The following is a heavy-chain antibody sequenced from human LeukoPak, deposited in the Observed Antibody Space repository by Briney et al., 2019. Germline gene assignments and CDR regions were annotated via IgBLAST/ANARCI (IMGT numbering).Heavy chain of an antibody. V-gene: IGHV3-23*01. CDR1: GFTFSAYG. J-gene: IGHJ4*02. Sequence: GGSLRLSCAASGFTFSAYGMSWARQAPGKGLEWVSGINAGGGGTYYADSVKGQFTISRDNSKNTLYLQMNSLRVEDTAVYYCAKRAPYSFDYWGQGTLVTVPS. CDR3: AKRAPYSFDY. CDR2: INAGGGGT.